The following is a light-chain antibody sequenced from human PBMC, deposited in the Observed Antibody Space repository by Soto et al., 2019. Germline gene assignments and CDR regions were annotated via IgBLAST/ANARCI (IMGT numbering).Light chain of an antibody. CDR3: QQYNNFIT. CDR1: QSVSSN. V-gene: IGKV3-15*01. J-gene: IGKJ5*01. CDR2: GAS. Sequence: EIVMTQSPATLSVSPGERATLSCRASQSVSSNLAWYQQKPGQAPRLLIYGASTRATGIPARFSGSGSGTEFTLTISSLQSEDFAVYYCQQYNNFITFGQGTRLESK.